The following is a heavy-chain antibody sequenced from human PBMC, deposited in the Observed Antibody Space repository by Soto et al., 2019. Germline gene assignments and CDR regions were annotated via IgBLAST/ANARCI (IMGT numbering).Heavy chain of an antibody. CDR1: GFTFSSYA. Sequence: LRLSCAASGFTFSSYAMSCVRQAPGKGLEWVSAISGSGGSTYYADSVKGRFTISRDNSKNTLYLQMNSLRAEDTAVYYCAKAPVLRFLEWLLDYWGQGTLVTVSS. J-gene: IGHJ4*02. CDR3: AKAPVLRFLEWLLDY. V-gene: IGHV3-23*01. CDR2: ISGSGGST. D-gene: IGHD3-3*01.